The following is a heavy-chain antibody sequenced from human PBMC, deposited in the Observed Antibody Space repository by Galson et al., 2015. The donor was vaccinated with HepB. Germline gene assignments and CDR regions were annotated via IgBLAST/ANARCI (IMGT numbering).Heavy chain of an antibody. D-gene: IGHD3-9*01. Sequence: SETLSLTCTVSGGSINSFYWSWIRQPPGKAFEWIGYIHHNGSTTNYNPSLQSRVTISVDTSKNQFFLRLSSVTAADTAMYYCARLMGLRYFDFSGGYYYHSMDVWGQGTTVTVSS. CDR2: IHHNGST. J-gene: IGHJ6*02. CDR1: GGSINSFY. V-gene: IGHV4-59*01. CDR3: ARLMGLRYFDFSGGYYYHSMDV.